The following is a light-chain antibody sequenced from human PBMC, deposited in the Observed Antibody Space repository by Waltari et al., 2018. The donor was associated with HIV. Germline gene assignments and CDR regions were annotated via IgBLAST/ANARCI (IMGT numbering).Light chain of an antibody. CDR1: QSLSSST. V-gene: IGKV3-20*01. CDR3: QQYRSSPPIA. J-gene: IGKJ5*01. CDR2: GAS. Sequence: EIVLTQSPGPLSLSPGERAPLPCRASQSLSSSTLSWYQHKPRQAPRLLIYGASSRATGVPDRFSSSGSGTDVTLTIRRLEPEDFAVYYCQQYRSSPPIAFGQGTRLEIK.